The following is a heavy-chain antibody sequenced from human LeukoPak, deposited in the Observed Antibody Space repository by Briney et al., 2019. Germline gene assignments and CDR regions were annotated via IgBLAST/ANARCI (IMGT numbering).Heavy chain of an antibody. D-gene: IGHD4-17*01. J-gene: IGHJ4*01. CDR3: ARLVADYGDYVAHLDY. Sequence: SETLSLTCTVSGFSIKSGSYWGWIRQPPGKGLEWIGYIYYSGSTNYNPSLKSRVTISVDTSKNQFSLKLSSVTAADTAVYYCARLVADYGDYVAHLDYWGQGALVTVSS. V-gene: IGHV4-59*08. CDR2: IYYSGST. CDR1: GFSIKSGSY.